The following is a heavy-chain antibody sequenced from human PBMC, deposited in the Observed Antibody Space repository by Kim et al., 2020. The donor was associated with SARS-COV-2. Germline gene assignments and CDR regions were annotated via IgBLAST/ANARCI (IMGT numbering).Heavy chain of an antibody. V-gene: IGHV4-34*01. J-gene: IGHJ4*02. CDR2: INHSGST. CDR3: ARGPREGYYYGSGSYGY. Sequence: SETLSLTCAVYGGSFSGYYWSWIRQPPGKGLEWIGEINHSGSTNYNPSLKSRVTISVDTSKNQFSLKLSSVTAADTAVYYRARGPREGYYYGSGSYGYWGQGTLVTVSS. CDR1: GGSFSGYY. D-gene: IGHD3-10*01.